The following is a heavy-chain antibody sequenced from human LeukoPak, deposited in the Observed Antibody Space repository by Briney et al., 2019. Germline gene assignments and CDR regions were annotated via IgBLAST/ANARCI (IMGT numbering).Heavy chain of an antibody. Sequence: KPSETLSLTCAVYGVSFSGYYWSWIRQPTGKGLEWIGEINQSGGTDYNPSLKSRVTLSVDTSQNHFYLKLNSVTAADTAVYYCAGGRYGGAADWGQGTLVTVSS. V-gene: IGHV4-34*01. CDR3: AGGRYGGAAD. CDR2: INQSGGT. J-gene: IGHJ4*02. CDR1: GVSFSGYY. D-gene: IGHD3-9*01.